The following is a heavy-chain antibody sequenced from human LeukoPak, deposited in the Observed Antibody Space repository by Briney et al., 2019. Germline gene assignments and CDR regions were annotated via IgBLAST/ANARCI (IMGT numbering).Heavy chain of an antibody. V-gene: IGHV4-31*03. Sequence: SETLSLTCTVSGGSISSGGYYWSWIRQHPGKGLEWIGYIYYSGSTYYNPSLKSRVTISVDTSKNQFSLKLSSVTAADTAVYYYAREAWANWNYGLPDYWGQGTLVTVSS. J-gene: IGHJ4*02. D-gene: IGHD1-7*01. CDR1: GGSISSGGYY. CDR2: IYYSGST. CDR3: AREAWANWNYGLPDY.